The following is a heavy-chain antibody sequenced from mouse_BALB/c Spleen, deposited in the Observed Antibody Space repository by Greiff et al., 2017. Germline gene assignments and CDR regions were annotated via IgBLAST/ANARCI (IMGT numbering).Heavy chain of an antibody. CDR1: GYTFSSYW. J-gene: IGHJ3*01. CDR2: ILPGSGST. D-gene: IGHD2-4*01. CDR3: ARWGKIWLGDYGAY. V-gene: IGHV1-9*01. Sequence: VQLQQSGAELMKPGASVKISCKATGYTFSSYWIEWVKQRPGHGLEWIGEILPGSGSTNYNEKFKGKATFTADTSSNTAYMQLSSLTSEDSAVYYCARWGKIWLGDYGAYWGQGTLVTVSA.